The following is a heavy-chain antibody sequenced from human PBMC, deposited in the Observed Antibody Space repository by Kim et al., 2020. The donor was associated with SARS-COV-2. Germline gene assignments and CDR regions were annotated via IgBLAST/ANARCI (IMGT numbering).Heavy chain of an antibody. J-gene: IGHJ4*02. CDR2: ISGDGGST. Sequence: GGSLRLSCAASGFTFDDYAMHWVRQAPGKGLEWVSLISGDGGSTYYADSVKGRFTISRDNSKNSLYLQMNSLRTEDTALYYCAKDLLHSSSSGPPDYWGQGTLVTVSS. V-gene: IGHV3-43*02. CDR1: GFTFDDYA. D-gene: IGHD6-6*01. CDR3: AKDLLHSSSSGPPDY.